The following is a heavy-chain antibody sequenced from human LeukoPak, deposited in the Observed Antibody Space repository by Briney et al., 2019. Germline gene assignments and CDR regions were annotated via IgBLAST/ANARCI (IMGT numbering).Heavy chain of an antibody. D-gene: IGHD5-24*01. Sequence: GGSLRLSCAASGFTLSTYAMSWVRQAPGKGLELVSAISGSGSSTYSADSVKGRFTISRDNSKNTLYVQMNSLRAEDTAVYYCAKGNSTTSNYHFDCWGQGTLVTVSS. CDR2: ISGSGSST. CDR1: GFTLSTYA. CDR3: AKGNSTTSNYHFDC. V-gene: IGHV3-23*01. J-gene: IGHJ4*02.